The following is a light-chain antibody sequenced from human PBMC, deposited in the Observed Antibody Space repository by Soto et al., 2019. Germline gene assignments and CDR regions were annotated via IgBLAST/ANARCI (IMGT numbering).Light chain of an antibody. CDR3: TSNTASTIYV. Sequence: QSVLTQPASVSGSPGQSITISCTGTSSDVGGYKYVSWYQHHPDRAPKLIMYDVNNRPSGVSNRFSGSKSGNTASLTISGLKAGNEADNNGTSNTASTIYVSGPVPSSPS. J-gene: IGLJ1*01. CDR1: SSDVGGYKY. V-gene: IGLV2-14*01. CDR2: DVN.